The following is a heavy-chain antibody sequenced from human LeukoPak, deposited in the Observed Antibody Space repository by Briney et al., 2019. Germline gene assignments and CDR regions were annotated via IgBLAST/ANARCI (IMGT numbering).Heavy chain of an antibody. D-gene: IGHD3-22*01. V-gene: IGHV1-8*03. J-gene: IGHJ5*02. CDR3: ARGGMYYYDSSGPRVGNWFDP. CDR2: MNPNSGNT. CDR1: GYTFTSYD. Sequence: GASVKVSCKASGYTFTSYDINWVRQATGQGLEWMGWMNPNSGNTGYAQKFQGRVTITRNTSISTAYMELSSLRSEDTAVYYCARGGMYYYDSSGPRVGNWFDPWGQGTLVTVSS.